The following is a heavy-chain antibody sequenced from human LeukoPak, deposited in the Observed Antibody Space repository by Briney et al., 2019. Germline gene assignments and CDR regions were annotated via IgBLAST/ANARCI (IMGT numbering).Heavy chain of an antibody. Sequence: PGRSLRLSCAASGFTFSSYGMHWVRQAPGKGLEWVAVISYDGSNKYYADSVKGRFTISRDNSKNTLYLQMNSLRAEDTAVYYCAKDLYGHGSGWYPGWGQGTLVTVSS. V-gene: IGHV3-30*18. D-gene: IGHD6-19*01. J-gene: IGHJ4*02. CDR1: GFTFSSYG. CDR2: ISYDGSNK. CDR3: AKDLYGHGSGWYPG.